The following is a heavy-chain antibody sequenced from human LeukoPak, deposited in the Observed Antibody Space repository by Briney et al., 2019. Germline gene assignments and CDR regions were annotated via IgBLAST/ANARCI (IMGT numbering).Heavy chain of an antibody. CDR3: ARGGDSSGYRWDSTDY. D-gene: IGHD3-22*01. V-gene: IGHV1-69*13. J-gene: IGHJ4*02. CDR1: GYTFISYY. Sequence: ASVKVSCKTSGYTFISYYIYWVRQAPGQGLEWMGGIIPIFGTANYAQKFQGRVTITADESTSTAYMELSSLRSEDTAVYYCARGGDSSGYRWDSTDYWGQGTLVTVSS. CDR2: IIPIFGTA.